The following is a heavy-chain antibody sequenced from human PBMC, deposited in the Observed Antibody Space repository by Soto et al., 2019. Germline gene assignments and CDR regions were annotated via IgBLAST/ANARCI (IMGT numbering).Heavy chain of an antibody. Sequence: QVQLVQSGAEMKRPGASVKVSCKASGYTFSKYDVSWVRQAPGQGLEWLGLISPNSGRASYSEKFQGRVTMSTDTPTTTACLELRSLRSDDTAVYYCVRQYFVFWTDYPDFDYWVQGTLVTVSS. CDR1: GYTFSKYD. CDR2: ISPNSGRA. CDR3: VRQYFVFWTDYPDFDY. V-gene: IGHV1-18*04. D-gene: IGHD3-3*01. J-gene: IGHJ4*02.